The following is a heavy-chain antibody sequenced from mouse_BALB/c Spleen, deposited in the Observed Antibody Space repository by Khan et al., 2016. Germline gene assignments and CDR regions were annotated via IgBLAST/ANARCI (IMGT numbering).Heavy chain of an antibody. J-gene: IGHJ4*01. V-gene: IGHV1-84*02. Sequence: QVQLQQSGPELVKPGASVKISCKASGYTFTNYYMNWVKQKPGQGLEWIGWINPGIGNTKSNEKFKGKATLTVDTSSSTAYLQLSSLTSEDTAVXVGASFAHHGSSGAMDYWGQGTSVTVSS. CDR3: ASFAHHGSSGAMDY. CDR1: GYTFTNYY. D-gene: IGHD1-1*01. CDR2: INPGIGNT.